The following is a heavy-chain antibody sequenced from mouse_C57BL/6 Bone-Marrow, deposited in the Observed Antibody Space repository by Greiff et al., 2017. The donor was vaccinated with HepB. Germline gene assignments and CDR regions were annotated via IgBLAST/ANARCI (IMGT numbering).Heavy chain of an antibody. CDR2: IDPETGGT. D-gene: IGHD2-3*01. V-gene: IGHV1-15*01. Sequence: VQLQQSGAELVRPGASVTLSCKASGYTFTDYEMHWVKHTPVHGLEWIGAIDPETGGTAYNQKFKGKAILTADKSSSTAYMELRSLTSEDSAVYYCTRSFDGYYGLGYWGQGTTLTVSS. CDR1: GYTFTDYE. J-gene: IGHJ2*01. CDR3: TRSFDGYYGLGY.